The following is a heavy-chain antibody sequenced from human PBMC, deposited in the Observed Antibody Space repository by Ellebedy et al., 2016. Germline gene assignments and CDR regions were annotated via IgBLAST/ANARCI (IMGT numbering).Heavy chain of an antibody. Sequence: GGSLRLXCAASGCTFSGSAMHWVRQASGKGLEWVGRIRSKANSYATAYAASVKGRFTISRDDSKNTAYLQMNSLKTEDTAVYYCTRQIFGGARPNYYYYMDVWGKGTTVTVSS. CDR2: IRSKANSYAT. CDR1: GCTFSGSA. J-gene: IGHJ6*03. V-gene: IGHV3-73*01. D-gene: IGHD3-3*01. CDR3: TRQIFGGARPNYYYYMDV.